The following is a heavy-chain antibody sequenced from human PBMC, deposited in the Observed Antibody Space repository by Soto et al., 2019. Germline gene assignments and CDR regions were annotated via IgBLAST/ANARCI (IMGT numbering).Heavy chain of an antibody. D-gene: IGHD4-17*01. Sequence: ETLSLTCAVYGGSFSGYYWSWIRQPPGKGLEWIGEINHSGSTNYNPSLKSRVTISVDTSKNQFSLKLSSVTAADTAVYYCARGGSGTVTTRVPYYMDVWGKGTTVTVSS. J-gene: IGHJ6*03. CDR2: INHSGST. CDR3: ARGGSGTVTTRVPYYMDV. CDR1: GGSFSGYY. V-gene: IGHV4-34*01.